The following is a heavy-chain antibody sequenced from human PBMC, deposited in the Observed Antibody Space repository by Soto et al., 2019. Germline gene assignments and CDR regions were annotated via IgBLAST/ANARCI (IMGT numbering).Heavy chain of an antibody. V-gene: IGHV3-9*01. D-gene: IGHD5-12*01. CDR2: LNWNSDGI. CDR3: ARGLRLTYDYYDMEF. Sequence: GWSLRLSCVGSGFTFDDHAMHLVRQIPGKGLEWVSCLNWNSDGIGYADSVKGRFTISRDNAKNSLHLQMSSLRAEDTALYYCARGLRLTYDYYDMEFWGKGTKVTVSS. J-gene: IGHJ6*04. CDR1: GFTFDDHA.